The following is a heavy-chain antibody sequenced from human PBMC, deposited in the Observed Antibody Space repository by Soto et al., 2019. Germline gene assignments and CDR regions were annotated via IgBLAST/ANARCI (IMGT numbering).Heavy chain of an antibody. J-gene: IGHJ5*02. D-gene: IGHD3-3*01. CDR3: AKDLLGDYDFWSGYYGVGFDP. V-gene: IGHV3-23*01. Sequence: GSLRLSCAASGFTFSSYAMSWVRQAPGKGLEWVSAISGSGGSTYYADSVKGRFTISRDNSKNTLYLQMNSLRAEDTAVYYCAKDLLGDYDFWSGYYGVGFDPWGQGTLVTVSS. CDR2: ISGSGGST. CDR1: GFTFSSYA.